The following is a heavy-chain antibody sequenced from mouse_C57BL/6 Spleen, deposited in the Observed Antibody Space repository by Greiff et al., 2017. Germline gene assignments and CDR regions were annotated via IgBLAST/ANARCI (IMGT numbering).Heavy chain of an antibody. CDR1: GFNFKDYY. J-gene: IGHJ3*01. Sequence: VQLQQSGAELVKPGASVKLSCTASGFNFKDYYMHWVQQRTEQGLEWIGRIAPEDGETYYAPKFQGQATITADTSSNTSCLQRSSMTSEYAAVYYCARWGNYPYWGQGTLVTVSA. CDR3: ARWGNYPY. D-gene: IGHD2-1*01. V-gene: IGHV14-2*01. CDR2: IAPEDGET.